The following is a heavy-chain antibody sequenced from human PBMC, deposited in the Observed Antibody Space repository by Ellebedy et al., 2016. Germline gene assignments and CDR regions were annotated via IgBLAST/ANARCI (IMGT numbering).Heavy chain of an antibody. CDR1: GFTFSSYS. D-gene: IGHD2-2*01. CDR2: ISSSSTI. Sequence: GGSLRLXCAASGFTFSSYSMNWVRQAPGKGLEWVSYISSSSTIYYADSVKGRFTISRDNAKNPLYLQMNSLRAEDTAVYYCARVRYCSSTSCYVFDYYYGMDVWGQGTTVTVSS. J-gene: IGHJ6*02. CDR3: ARVRYCSSTSCYVFDYYYGMDV. V-gene: IGHV3-48*01.